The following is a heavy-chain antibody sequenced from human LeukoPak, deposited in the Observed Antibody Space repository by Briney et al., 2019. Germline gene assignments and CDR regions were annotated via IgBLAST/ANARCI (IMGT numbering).Heavy chain of an antibody. CDR3: ARDRTMVGGHDY. D-gene: IGHD3-10*01. J-gene: IGHJ4*02. Sequence: SQTLSLTCAVSGGSISSGGYYWSWIRQPPGKGLEWIGYFYYSGSADYNPSLKSRLTISADTSKNRFSLKLSSVTAADTAVYYCARDRTMVGGHDYWGQGTLVTVSS. V-gene: IGHV4-31*11. CDR2: FYYSGSA. CDR1: GGSISSGGYY.